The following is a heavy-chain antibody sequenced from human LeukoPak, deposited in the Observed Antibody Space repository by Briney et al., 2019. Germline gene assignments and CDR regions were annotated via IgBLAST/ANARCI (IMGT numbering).Heavy chain of an antibody. J-gene: IGHJ4*02. Sequence: GGSLRLSCAASGFTFSSYAMHWVRQAPGKGLEWVAVISYDGSNKYYADFVKGRFTISRDNSKNTLYLQMNSLRAEDTAVYYCASPYSEYCSSTSCPPVDYWGQGTLVTVSS. D-gene: IGHD2-2*01. V-gene: IGHV3-30-3*01. CDR1: GFTFSSYA. CDR2: ISYDGSNK. CDR3: ASPYSEYCSSTSCPPVDY.